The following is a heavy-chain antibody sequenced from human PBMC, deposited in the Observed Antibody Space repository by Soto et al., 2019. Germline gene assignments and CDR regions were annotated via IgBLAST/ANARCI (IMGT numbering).Heavy chain of an antibody. V-gene: IGHV3-23*01. D-gene: IGHD2-15*01. Sequence: VQLLESGGNLVQPGGSLRLSCAASGFSFSTYALTWVRQAPGKGLEWVSGISASGATTYYADSVKGRFTISRDNSKNTVFLQMTSLRAEDTALYYCAKWTDTVIEAALAGGAFDIWGQGTMVTVSS. J-gene: IGHJ3*02. CDR1: GFSFSTYA. CDR3: AKWTDTVIEAALAGGAFDI. CDR2: ISASGATT.